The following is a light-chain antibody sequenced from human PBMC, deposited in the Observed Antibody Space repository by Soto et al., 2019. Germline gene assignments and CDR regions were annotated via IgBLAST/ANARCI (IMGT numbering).Light chain of an antibody. V-gene: IGLV7-46*01. CDR2: DTS. CDR3: LLSYSGARSHEV. CDR1: TGAVTSGHY. J-gene: IGLJ2*01. Sequence: QTVVTQEPSLTVSPGGTVTLTCGSSTGAVTSGHYPYWFQQKPGQAPRTLIYDTSNKHSWTPARFSGSLLGGKAALTLSGAQPEDEAEYYCLLSYSGARSHEVFGGGTKLTVL.